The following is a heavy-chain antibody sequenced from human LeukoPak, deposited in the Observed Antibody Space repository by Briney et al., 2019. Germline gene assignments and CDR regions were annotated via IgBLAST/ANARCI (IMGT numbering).Heavy chain of an antibody. Sequence: GGSLRLSCAASGFTFSSYGMHWVRQAPGKGLEWVAVISYDGSNKYYADSVKGRFTISRDNSKNTLYLQMNSLRAEDTAVYYCAKDQGSIAAAAPYYFDYWGQGTLVTVSS. J-gene: IGHJ4*02. D-gene: IGHD6-13*01. V-gene: IGHV3-30*18. CDR3: AKDQGSIAAAAPYYFDY. CDR1: GFTFSSYG. CDR2: ISYDGSNK.